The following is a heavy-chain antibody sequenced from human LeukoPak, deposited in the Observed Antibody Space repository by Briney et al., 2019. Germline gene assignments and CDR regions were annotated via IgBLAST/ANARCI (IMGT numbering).Heavy chain of an antibody. CDR1: GFTFSSYA. Sequence: PGGSLRLSCAASGFTFSSYAMSWVRQAPGKGLEWVSAISGSGGGTYYADSVKGRFTISRDNSKNTLYLQMNSLRAEDSAVYYCAKVLPKVVVVPAFDYWGQGTLVTVSS. D-gene: IGHD2-2*01. V-gene: IGHV3-23*01. CDR3: AKVLPKVVVVPAFDY. J-gene: IGHJ4*02. CDR2: ISGSGGGT.